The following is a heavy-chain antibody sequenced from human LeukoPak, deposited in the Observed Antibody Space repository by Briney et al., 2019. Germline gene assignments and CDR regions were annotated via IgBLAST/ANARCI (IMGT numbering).Heavy chain of an antibody. CDR1: GFTFDDYA. V-gene: IGHV3-43*02. CDR2: ISGDGGST. Sequence: GGSLRLSCAASGFTFDDYAMHWLRQAPGKGLEWVSLISGDGGSTYYADSVKGRFTISRDNSKNSLYLQMNSLRTEDTALYYCAKAGHHDYGDLGNWFDPWGQGTLVTVSS. J-gene: IGHJ5*02. CDR3: AKAGHHDYGDLGNWFDP. D-gene: IGHD4-17*01.